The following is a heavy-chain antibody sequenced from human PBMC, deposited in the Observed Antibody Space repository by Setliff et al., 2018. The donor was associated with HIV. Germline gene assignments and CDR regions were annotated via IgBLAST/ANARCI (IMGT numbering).Heavy chain of an antibody. CDR1: GFTFSSYG. D-gene: IGHD1-26*01. CDR2: IRYVGSNK. Sequence: GGSLRLSCAASGFTFSSYGMHWVRQAPGKGLEWVAFIRYVGSNKYYADSVKGRFTISRDNSKNTLYLQMNSLRTKDTAVYYCARGRDGGSYFLSSCFDYWGQVTMVTVSS. V-gene: IGHV3-30*02. J-gene: IGHJ4*02. CDR3: ARGRDGGSYFLSSCFDY.